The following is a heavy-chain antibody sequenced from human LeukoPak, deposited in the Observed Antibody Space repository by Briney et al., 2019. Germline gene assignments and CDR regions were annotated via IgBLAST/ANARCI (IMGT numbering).Heavy chain of an antibody. D-gene: IGHD3-10*01. CDR2: IYYSGTT. V-gene: IGHV4-39*01. CDR3: ARQISDYYYYYMDV. CDR1: GGSISSSSYY. J-gene: IGHJ6*03. Sequence: PSETLSLTCTVSGGSISSSSYYWGWIRQPPGKGLERIGTIYYSGTTYYNPSLESRVTISEDTSKNQFSLTLRSVTAADTAVYYCARQISDYYYYYMDVWGKGTTVTVSS.